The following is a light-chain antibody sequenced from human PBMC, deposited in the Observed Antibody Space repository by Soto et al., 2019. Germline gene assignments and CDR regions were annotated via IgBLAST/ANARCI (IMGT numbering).Light chain of an antibody. V-gene: IGKV3-15*01. CDR1: QGVGST. J-gene: IGKJ4*01. Sequence: EIIMTQSPATLSVSPGERVTLSCRASQGVGSTLAWYRQQPGQAPRLLIYDAYIRASGVPARFSGSGSGTEFPLTISGLQSEDFAVYFCQHYKTWPLAFGGGTKVEIK. CDR3: QHYKTWPLA. CDR2: DAY.